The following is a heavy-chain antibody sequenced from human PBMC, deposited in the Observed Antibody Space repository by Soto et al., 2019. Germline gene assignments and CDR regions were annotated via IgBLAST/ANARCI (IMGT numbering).Heavy chain of an antibody. Sequence: PSETLSLTCTVSGGSISSYYWSWIRQPPGKGLEWIGYIYYSGSTNYNPSLKSRVTISVDTSKNQFSLKLSSVTAADTAVYYCVLGPFSGYYYGAFDIWGQGTMVTVSS. CDR1: GGSISSYY. D-gene: IGHD3-22*01. V-gene: IGHV4-59*08. CDR2: IYYSGST. CDR3: VLGPFSGYYYGAFDI. J-gene: IGHJ3*02.